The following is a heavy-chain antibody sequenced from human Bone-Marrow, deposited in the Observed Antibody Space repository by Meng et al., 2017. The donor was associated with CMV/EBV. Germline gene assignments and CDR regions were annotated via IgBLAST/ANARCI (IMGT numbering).Heavy chain of an antibody. Sequence: GESLKISCAASGFTFSSYYMHWVRQSPGKGLVWVSRINHDGSSANYADSVKGRFTISRDNAKNMLYLQMNSLRAEDTAVYYCARGGQLGDYWGQGTLVTVSS. V-gene: IGHV3-74*01. CDR3: ARGGQLGDY. CDR2: INHDGSSA. CDR1: GFTFSSYY. J-gene: IGHJ4*02. D-gene: IGHD3-16*01.